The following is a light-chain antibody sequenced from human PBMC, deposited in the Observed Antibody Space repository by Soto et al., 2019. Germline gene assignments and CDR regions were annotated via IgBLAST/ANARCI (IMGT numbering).Light chain of an antibody. V-gene: IGKV3-20*01. CDR2: DAS. CDR3: QQYGGSRWT. Sequence: EVVLTQSPDTLSLPPGERATLSCRASQSISSYLAWYQQKPGQAPRLLIYDASSRATGIPDRFSGSGSGTDFTLTISSLDPEDFAVYYCQQYGGSRWTFGQGTKVDIK. CDR1: QSISSY. J-gene: IGKJ1*01.